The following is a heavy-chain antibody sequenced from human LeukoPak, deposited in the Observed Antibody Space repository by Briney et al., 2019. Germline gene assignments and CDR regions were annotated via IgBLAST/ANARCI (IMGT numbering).Heavy chain of an antibody. D-gene: IGHD1-26*01. CDR2: LSGTGDST. J-gene: IGHJ4*02. CDR1: GFTFSSYA. CDR3: AKGRSGSYSPTWDY. V-gene: IGHV3-23*01. Sequence: GGSLRLSWAASGFTFSSYAMSWVRQAPGKGLEWVSGLSGTGDSTHYADSVKGRFTISRDNSKNTLYLQMNSLRAEDTAVYYCAKGRSGSYSPTWDYWGQGTLVSVSS.